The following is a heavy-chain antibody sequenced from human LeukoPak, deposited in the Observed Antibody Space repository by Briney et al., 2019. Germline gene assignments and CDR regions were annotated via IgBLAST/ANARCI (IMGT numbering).Heavy chain of an antibody. CDR3: ARASNPFQPGDAFDI. CDR2: ISSSSSYI. J-gene: IGHJ3*02. V-gene: IGHV3-21*04. CDR1: GFTFSSYW. Sequence: PGGSLRLSCAASGFTFSSYWMSWVRQAPGKGLEWVSSISSSSSYIYYADSAKGRFTISRDNAKNSLYLQMNSLRAEDTAVYYCARASNPFQPGDAFDIWGQGTMVTVSS. D-gene: IGHD2-2*01.